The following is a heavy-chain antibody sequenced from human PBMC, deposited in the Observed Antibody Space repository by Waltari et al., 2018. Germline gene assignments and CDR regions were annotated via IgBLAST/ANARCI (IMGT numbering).Heavy chain of an antibody. J-gene: IGHJ4*02. Sequence: VQLVGSGGGFFRPGGSWRLPCAASGFPLGTYGLTGVRQPPGKGLVWVSRINPDGSSTSYADSVKGRFTISRDNAKNTLYMQMNSLRAEDTAVYYCTTDLTGYSDYWGQGTLVTVSS. CDR3: TTDLTGYSDY. D-gene: IGHD3-9*01. CDR2: INPDGSST. CDR1: GFPLGTYG. V-gene: IGHV3-74*01.